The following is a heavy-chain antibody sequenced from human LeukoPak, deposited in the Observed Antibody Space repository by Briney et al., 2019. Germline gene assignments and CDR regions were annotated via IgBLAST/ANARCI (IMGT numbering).Heavy chain of an antibody. CDR2: IYHSGST. J-gene: IGHJ4*02. CDR1: GGSISSYY. CDR3: ARDRITIGYSSSWFFDY. Sequence: PSETLSLTCTVSGGSISSYYWSWIRQPPGKGLEWIGSIYHSGSTFYNPSLKSRVTVSVDTSKNQFSLKLSSVTAADTAVYYCARDRITIGYSSSWFFDYWGQGTLVTVSS. D-gene: IGHD6-13*01. V-gene: IGHV4-59*01.